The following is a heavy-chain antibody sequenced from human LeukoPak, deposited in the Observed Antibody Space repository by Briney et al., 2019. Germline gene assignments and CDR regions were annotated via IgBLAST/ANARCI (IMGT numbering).Heavy chain of an antibody. Sequence: SETLSLTCTVSGGSISSYYWSWIRQPPGKGLEWIGYIYYSGSTNYNPSLKSRVTISVDTSKNQFTLKLSSVTAADTAVYYCARQGYYPEDWFDPWGQGTLVTVSS. CDR3: ARQGYYPEDWFDP. J-gene: IGHJ5*02. CDR2: IYYSGST. CDR1: GGSISSYY. D-gene: IGHD3-22*01. V-gene: IGHV4-59*01.